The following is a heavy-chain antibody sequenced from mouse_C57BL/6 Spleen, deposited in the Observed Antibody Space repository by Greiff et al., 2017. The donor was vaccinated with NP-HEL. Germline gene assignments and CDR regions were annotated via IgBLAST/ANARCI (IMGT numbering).Heavy chain of an antibody. Sequence: QVQLQQSGAELVRPGSSVKLSCKASGYTFTSYWMDWVKQRPGQGLEWIGNIYPSDSETHYNQKFKDKATLTVDKSSSTAYMQLSSLTSEDSAVYYCAREGLYYYGSVDYWGQGTTLTVSS. J-gene: IGHJ2*01. V-gene: IGHV1-61*01. CDR3: AREGLYYYGSVDY. D-gene: IGHD1-1*01. CDR1: GYTFTSYW. CDR2: IYPSDSET.